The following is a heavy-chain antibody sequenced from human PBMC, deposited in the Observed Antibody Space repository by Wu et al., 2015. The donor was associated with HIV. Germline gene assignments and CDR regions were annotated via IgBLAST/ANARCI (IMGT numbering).Heavy chain of an antibody. CDR3: VRAKDYDFWSGHYYYLHMDV. CDR2: INPGGGRT. Sequence: QAQLVQSGAEVKKPGASVKVSCKASGYTFTNYYIHWVRQAPGQGFEWMGIINPGGGRTTYTQKFQDRVTLTRDTSTSTVYMELSSLRSDDTAVYYCVRAKDYDFWSGHYYYLHMDVWGTGTTVTVSS. V-gene: IGHV1-46*03. J-gene: IGHJ6*03. D-gene: IGHD3-3*01. CDR1: GYTFTNYY.